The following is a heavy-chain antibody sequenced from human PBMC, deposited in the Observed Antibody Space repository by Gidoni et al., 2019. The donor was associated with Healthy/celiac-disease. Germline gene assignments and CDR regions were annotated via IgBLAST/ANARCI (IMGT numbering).Heavy chain of an antibody. V-gene: IGHV3-43*01. CDR3: ARGGVAGSYYFDY. Sequence: EVQLVESGGVVVQPGGSLRLPCAASGVPVDDYTMHWVRQAPGKGLGRVSLLSWDGGSTYYADSVKGRFTISRDNSKDSLYLQMNSLRTEDTALYYCARGGVAGSYYFDYWGQGTLVTVSS. J-gene: IGHJ4*02. CDR1: GVPVDDYT. D-gene: IGHD6-19*01. CDR2: LSWDGGST.